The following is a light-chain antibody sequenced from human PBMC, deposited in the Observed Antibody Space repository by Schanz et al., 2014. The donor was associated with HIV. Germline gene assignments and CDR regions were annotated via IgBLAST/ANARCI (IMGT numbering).Light chain of an antibody. CDR2: DAS. CDR3: QQYDNLLS. J-gene: IGKJ5*01. CDR1: QDISNY. V-gene: IGKV1-33*01. Sequence: DIQMTQSPSSLSASVGDRVTITCQASQDISNYLNWYQQKPGKAPKLLIYDASNLETGVPSRFSGSGSGTDFTFTISSLQPXXXXTYYCQQYDNLLSFGQGTRLEIK.